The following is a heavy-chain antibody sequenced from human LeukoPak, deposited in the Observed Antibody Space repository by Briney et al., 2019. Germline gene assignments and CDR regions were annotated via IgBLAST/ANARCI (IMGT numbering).Heavy chain of an antibody. V-gene: IGHV4-34*01. D-gene: IGHD1-26*01. Sequence: SETLSLTCAVYGGSFSGYYWSWLRQPPGKGLEWIGEINHSGSTNYNPSLKSRVTISVDTSKNQFSLKLSSVTAAETALYSCARGGSPVGATNDYWGQGALVTVSS. CDR2: INHSGST. CDR1: GGSFSGYY. J-gene: IGHJ4*02. CDR3: ARGGSPVGATNDY.